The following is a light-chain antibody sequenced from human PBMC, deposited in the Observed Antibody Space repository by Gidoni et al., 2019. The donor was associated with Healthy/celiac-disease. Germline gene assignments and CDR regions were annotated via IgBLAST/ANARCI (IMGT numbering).Light chain of an antibody. CDR1: QCLLHSNGYNS. Sequence: DIVLTQSPLSLPVTPGEPASISCRSSQCLLHSNGYNSLDWYLQKPGQSPQLLIYLGSNRDSGVPERFSGSGSGTDFTLKISRVEAEDVGVYYCMQALQTPYTFGQGTKLEIK. J-gene: IGKJ2*01. CDR3: MQALQTPYT. CDR2: LGS. V-gene: IGKV2-28*01.